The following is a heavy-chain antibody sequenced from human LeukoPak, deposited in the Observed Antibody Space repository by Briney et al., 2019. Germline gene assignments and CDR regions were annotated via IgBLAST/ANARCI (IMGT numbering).Heavy chain of an antibody. CDR1: GFTFSSYA. CDR3: AKANQNYYDAYMDV. V-gene: IGHV3-23*01. D-gene: IGHD3-22*01. CDR2: ISGSGDST. J-gene: IGHJ6*04. Sequence: QPGGSLRLSCADCGFTFSSYAMMGLRQAPGKGLEWVSGISGSGDSTYYADSVKGRFTISRDNSENTLYLQMNSLRAEDTAVYYCAKANQNYYDAYMDVWGTGTTVTVSS.